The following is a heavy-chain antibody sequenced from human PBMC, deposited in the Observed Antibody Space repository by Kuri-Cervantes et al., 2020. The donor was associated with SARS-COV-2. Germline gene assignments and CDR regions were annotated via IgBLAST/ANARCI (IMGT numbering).Heavy chain of an antibody. CDR2: IRSNGGST. CDR3: VKEGFYDFWSGYLPYYFEY. D-gene: IGHD3-3*01. V-gene: IGHV3-64D*06. J-gene: IGHJ4*02. CDR1: GFTFSSYA. Sequence: ESLKISYSASGFTFSSYAMHWVRQAPGKVLEYVSAIRSNGGSTYYADSVKGRFTISRDNSKNTLYLQMSSLRAEDTAVYYCVKEGFYDFWSGYLPYYFEYWGQGTLVTVSS.